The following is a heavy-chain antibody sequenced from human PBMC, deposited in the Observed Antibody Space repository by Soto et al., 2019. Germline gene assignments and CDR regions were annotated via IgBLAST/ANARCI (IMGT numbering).Heavy chain of an antibody. D-gene: IGHD2-8*02. CDR1: GGSISGYY. CDR3: ARLTGGTYLSFYYYIGV. J-gene: IGHJ6*03. Sequence: QVQLQESGPGLVKPSETLSLTCNVSGGSISGYYWSWIRQPPGKGLEWIGYIYYSGTTNYDPSLKSRVTMSVDTSKNQFSLKLSSVTAADTAVYYCARLTGGTYLSFYYYIGVWGKGTTVTVSS. CDR2: IYYSGTT. V-gene: IGHV4-59*01.